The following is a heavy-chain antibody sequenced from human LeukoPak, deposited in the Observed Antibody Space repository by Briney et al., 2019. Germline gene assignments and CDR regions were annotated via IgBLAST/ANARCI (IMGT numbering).Heavy chain of an antibody. Sequence: EASVKVSCKASGYTRTSYGISWVRQDPGQGLEWMGWISAYNGNTNYAQKLQGRVTMTTDTSTSTAYMELRSLRSDDTAVYYCARDGSSDWGYYYYYYGMDVWGQGTTVTVSS. J-gene: IGHJ6*02. CDR3: ARDGSSDWGYYYYYYGMDV. CDR2: ISAYNGNT. V-gene: IGHV1-18*01. D-gene: IGHD6-19*01. CDR1: GYTRTSYG.